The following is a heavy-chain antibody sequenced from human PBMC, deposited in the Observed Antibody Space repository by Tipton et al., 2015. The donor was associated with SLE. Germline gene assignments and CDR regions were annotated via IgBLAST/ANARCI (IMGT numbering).Heavy chain of an antibody. D-gene: IGHD7-27*01. J-gene: IGHJ3*02. Sequence: TLSLTCSVSGDSISDSTYYWGWIRQPPGKGLEWIGNIYYTGNTYYNPSLKSRVTISVDTSKNQFSLKLSSVTAADTAVYYCAREWELGWDAFDIWGQGTMVRVSS. CDR1: GDSISDSTYY. V-gene: IGHV4-39*07. CDR3: AREWELGWDAFDI. CDR2: IYYTGNT.